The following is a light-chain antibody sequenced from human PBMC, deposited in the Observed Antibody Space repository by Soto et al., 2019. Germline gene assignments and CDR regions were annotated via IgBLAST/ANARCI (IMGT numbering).Light chain of an antibody. CDR2: DAS. V-gene: IGKV1-5*01. Sequence: DIQMTQSPSTLSASVVDRVTITCRASQRISSWLAWYQQKPGKAPKLLIYDASSLEGGVPSRFSGSGSGTEFTLTISSLQPDDVAAYYCQQYNSYSWTFGRGTKVDIK. CDR1: QRISSW. J-gene: IGKJ1*01. CDR3: QQYNSYSWT.